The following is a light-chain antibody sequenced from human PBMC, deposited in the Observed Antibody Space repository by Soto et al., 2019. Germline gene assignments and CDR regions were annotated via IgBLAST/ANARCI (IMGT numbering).Light chain of an antibody. CDR3: QQSLSNLIT. V-gene: IGKV3-20*01. J-gene: IGKJ5*01. CDR1: QTVSSDY. CDR2: GAS. Sequence: EIVLTQSPGSLSLSPGERATLSCRASQTVSSDYLAWFQQKPGQAPRLLIYGASTKATGIPDRFSGSGSGTDFTLTISRLEPEDFATYYCQQSLSNLITFGQGTRLEIK.